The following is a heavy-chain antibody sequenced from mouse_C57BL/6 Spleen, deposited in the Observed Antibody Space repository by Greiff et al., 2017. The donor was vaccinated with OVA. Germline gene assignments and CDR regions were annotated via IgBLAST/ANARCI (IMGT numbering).Heavy chain of an antibody. CDR3: ARRTEYYFDY. Sequence: EVMLVESGGGLVKPGGSLKLSCAASGFTFSSYTMSWVRQTPEKRLEWVATISGGGGNPDYADRVKGGFTISRDNAKNTLYLQMSSLRSEDTALYYCARRTEYYFDYWGQGTTLTVSS. V-gene: IGHV5-9*01. CDR2: ISGGGGNP. J-gene: IGHJ2*01. CDR1: GFTFSSYT.